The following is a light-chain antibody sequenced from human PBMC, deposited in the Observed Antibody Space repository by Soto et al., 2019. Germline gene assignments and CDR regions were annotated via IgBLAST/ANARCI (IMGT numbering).Light chain of an antibody. CDR3: SSYTSSPSVI. V-gene: IGLV2-14*01. CDR1: SSDIGAYNY. Sequence: QSALTQPASVSGSPGQSVTISCTGTSSDIGAYNYISWYQQHPSKPPKLMIYDVYYPPSVASDRFSGSKSGYTASLFISGLQAEDEAYYYCSSYTSSPSVIFGGGTKLTVL. CDR2: DVY. J-gene: IGLJ2*01.